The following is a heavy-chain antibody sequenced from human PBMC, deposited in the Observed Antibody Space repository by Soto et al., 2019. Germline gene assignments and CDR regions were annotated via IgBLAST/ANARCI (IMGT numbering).Heavy chain of an antibody. J-gene: IGHJ5*02. CDR3: AKGPVVVVAATWFDP. CDR2: ISGSGGST. D-gene: IGHD2-15*01. V-gene: IGHV3-23*01. CDR1: GFTFSSYA. Sequence: EVQLLESGGGLVQPGGSLRLSCAASGFTFSSYAMTWVRQAPGKGLEWVSAISGSGGSTYYADSVKGRFTISRDNSKNTLYLQMNSLRAEDTAVYYCAKGPVVVVAATWFDPWGQGTLVTVSS.